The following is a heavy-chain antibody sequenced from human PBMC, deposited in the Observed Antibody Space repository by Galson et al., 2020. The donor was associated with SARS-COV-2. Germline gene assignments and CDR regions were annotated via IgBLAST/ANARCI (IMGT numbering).Heavy chain of an antibody. J-gene: IGHJ6*03. V-gene: IGHV1-8*03. CDR2: MNPKSGNT. Sequence: ASVKVSCEASGYTFANYDVNWVRQATGQGLEWMGWMNPKSGNTGYAQRFQGRVTITRDTSINTAYLELSSLRSEDTAVYYCARASKHYNFWTGYLNYYYYSMDVWAQGPRSPSP. D-gene: IGHD3-3*01. CDR1: GYTFANYD. CDR3: ARASKHYNFWTGYLNYYYYSMDV.